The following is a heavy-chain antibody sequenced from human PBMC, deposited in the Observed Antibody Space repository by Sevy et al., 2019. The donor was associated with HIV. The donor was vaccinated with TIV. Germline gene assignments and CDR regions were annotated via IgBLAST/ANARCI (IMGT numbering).Heavy chain of an antibody. CDR1: GYTLSQIS. V-gene: IGHV1-24*01. CDR3: ATNKDYYDSSGSPFDS. Sequence: ASVKVSCKVSGYTLSQISMHWVRQAPGKGLEWMGSFDPEDGETIYAQKFQARVTMTEDTSTDTAYMELSSLRSDDTAVYYCATNKDYYDSSGSPFDSWGQGTLVTVSS. J-gene: IGHJ4*02. D-gene: IGHD3-22*01. CDR2: FDPEDGET.